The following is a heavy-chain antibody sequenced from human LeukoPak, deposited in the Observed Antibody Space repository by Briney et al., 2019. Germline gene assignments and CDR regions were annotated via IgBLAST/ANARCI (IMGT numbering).Heavy chain of an antibody. CDR2: IYHSGST. CDR1: GYSISSGYY. Sequence: PSETLSLTCAVSGYSISSGYYWGWIRQPPGKGLEWIGSIYHSGSTNYNPSLKSRVTISVDTSKNQFSLKLSSVTAADTAVYYCARARGYYDSSGYYLYYFDYWGQGTLVTVSS. V-gene: IGHV4-38-2*01. J-gene: IGHJ4*02. D-gene: IGHD3-22*01. CDR3: ARARGYYDSSGYYLYYFDY.